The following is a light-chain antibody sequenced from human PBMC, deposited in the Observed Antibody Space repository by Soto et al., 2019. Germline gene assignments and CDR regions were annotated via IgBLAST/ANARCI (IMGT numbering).Light chain of an antibody. J-gene: IGKJ4*01. CDR1: QSVSSD. CDR2: DAS. V-gene: IGKV3-11*01. Sequence: EIVLTQSPATLSLSPGERATLSCRASQSVSSDLAWYQQKPGQAPRLLIYDASNRATGSPARFSGSGSGTDFPLTISSLEPEDFAVYYCQQRSNWPPEVTFGGGTKVEIK. CDR3: QQRSNWPPEVT.